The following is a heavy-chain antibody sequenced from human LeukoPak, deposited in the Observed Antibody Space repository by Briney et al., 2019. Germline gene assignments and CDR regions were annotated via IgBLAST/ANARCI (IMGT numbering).Heavy chain of an antibody. Sequence: PGGSLRLSCAASGFTFSSYGMHWVRQAPGKGLEWVSVIYSGGSTYYADSVKGRFTISRDNSKNTLYLQMNSLRAEDTAIYYCAREGPRGNSQFDYWGQGTLVTVSS. CDR3: AREGPRGNSQFDY. D-gene: IGHD2/OR15-2a*01. J-gene: IGHJ4*02. CDR1: GFTFSSYG. V-gene: IGHV3-NL1*01. CDR2: IYSGGST.